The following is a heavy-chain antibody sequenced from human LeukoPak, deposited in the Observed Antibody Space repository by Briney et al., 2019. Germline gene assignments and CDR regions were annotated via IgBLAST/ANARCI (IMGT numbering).Heavy chain of an antibody. Sequence: GGSLRLSCAASGFTFSSYAMSWVRQAPGKGLEWVSAISGSGGSTHYADSVKGRFTISRDNSKNTLYLQMNNLRAADTAVYYCAKVRGLYYYYGMDVWGQGTTVTVSS. J-gene: IGHJ6*02. V-gene: IGHV3-23*01. CDR3: AKVRGLYYYYGMDV. CDR1: GFTFSSYA. CDR2: ISGSGGST.